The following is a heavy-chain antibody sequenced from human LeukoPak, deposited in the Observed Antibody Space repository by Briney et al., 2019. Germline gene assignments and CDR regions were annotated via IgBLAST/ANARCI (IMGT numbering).Heavy chain of an antibody. V-gene: IGHV3-48*04. Sequence: GGSLRLTCAASGFSFSTYSMNWVRQAPGKGLEWVSYIVGSSSTIYYADSVKGRFTISRDNAKNSLYLQMDSLRAEDTAVYYCATDSPETAAFDYWGQGTLVTVSS. CDR1: GFSFSTYS. J-gene: IGHJ4*02. D-gene: IGHD1-1*01. CDR2: IVGSSSTI. CDR3: ATDSPETAAFDY.